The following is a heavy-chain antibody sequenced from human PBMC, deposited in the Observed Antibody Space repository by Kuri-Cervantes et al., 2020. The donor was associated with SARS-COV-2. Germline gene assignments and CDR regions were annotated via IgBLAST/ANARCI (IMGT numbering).Heavy chain of an antibody. V-gene: IGHV4-59*12. D-gene: IGHD5-24*01. CDR3: ASRDGYGQIDY. CDR1: GGSISN. CDR2: IYYSGST. Sequence: GSLRLSCTVSGGSISNIRQPPGKGLEWIGYIYYSGSTNYNPSLKSRVIISVDTSKNQFSLKLSSLTAADTAVYYCASRDGYGQIDYWGQGTLVTVSS. J-gene: IGHJ4*02.